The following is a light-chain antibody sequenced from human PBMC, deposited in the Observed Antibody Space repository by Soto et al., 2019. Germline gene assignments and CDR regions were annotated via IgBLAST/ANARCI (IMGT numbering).Light chain of an antibody. CDR3: QQYGSSPPYT. CDR1: QSVSSTY. V-gene: IGKV3-20*01. CDR2: GAS. Sequence: EIVLTQSPGTLSLSPGERATLSCRASQSVSSTYLAWYQQKPGQAPRLLLYGASSRATGIPDRFSGSGSGTDFTLTISRLEPEDFAVYYCQQYGSSPPYTFGQGTNLELK. J-gene: IGKJ2*01.